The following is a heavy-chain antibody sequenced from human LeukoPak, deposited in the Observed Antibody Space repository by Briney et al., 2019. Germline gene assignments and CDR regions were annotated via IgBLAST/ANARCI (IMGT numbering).Heavy chain of an antibody. J-gene: IGHJ4*02. D-gene: IGHD5-18*01. CDR1: GFTFDDYA. CDR3: AKGRKYSYGPFDH. V-gene: IGHV3-9*01. Sequence: PGRSLRLSCAASGFTFDDYAMHWVRQAPGKGLEWVSGISWNSGSIGYADSVKGRFTISRDNAKNSLYLQMNSLRAEDTALYYCAKGRKYSYGPFDHWGQGTLVTVSS. CDR2: ISWNSGSI.